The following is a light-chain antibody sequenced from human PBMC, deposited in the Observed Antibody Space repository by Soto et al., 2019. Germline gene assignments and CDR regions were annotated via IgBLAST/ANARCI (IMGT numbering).Light chain of an antibody. Sequence: QSALTQPASVSGSPGQSITISCTGTSSDVGGYNYVSWYQQHPGKAPKLMIYDVSNRPSGVSNRFSGSKSGNTASLTISGVQGEDEAAYYCRSYYSSSTVVFGTGTKLTVL. V-gene: IGLV2-14*01. CDR1: SSDVGGYNY. CDR2: DVS. J-gene: IGLJ1*01. CDR3: RSYYSSSTVV.